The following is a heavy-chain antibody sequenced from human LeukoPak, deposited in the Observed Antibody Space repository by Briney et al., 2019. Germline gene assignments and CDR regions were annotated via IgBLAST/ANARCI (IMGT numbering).Heavy chain of an antibody. CDR1: GYSISSGYY. D-gene: IGHD2-2*01. Sequence: SETLSLTCAVSGYSISSGYYWGWIRQPPGKGLGWIGSIYHSGSTDCNPSLKSRVTISVDTSKNQFSLKLRSVTAADTAVYYCARGRQLNDYWGQGTLVTVSS. CDR3: ARGRQLNDY. V-gene: IGHV4-38-2*01. J-gene: IGHJ4*02. CDR2: IYHSGST.